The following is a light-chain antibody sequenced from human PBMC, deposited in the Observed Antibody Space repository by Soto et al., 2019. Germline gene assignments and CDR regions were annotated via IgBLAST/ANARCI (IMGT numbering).Light chain of an antibody. CDR2: SNN. CDR3: AAWDDSLSGFNV. Sequence: QSVLTQPPSASGTPGQRVTISCSGSSSNIGSNYVYWYQQLPGTAPKLLIYSNNQRPSGVPDRFSGSKSGTSASLTISGLRSEDEADYYCAAWDDSLSGFNVFGTGTKVTAL. CDR1: SSNIGSNY. V-gene: IGLV1-47*02. J-gene: IGLJ1*01.